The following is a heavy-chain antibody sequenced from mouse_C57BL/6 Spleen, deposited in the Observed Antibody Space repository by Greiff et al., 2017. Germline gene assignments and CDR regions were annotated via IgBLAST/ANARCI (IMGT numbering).Heavy chain of an antibody. CDR2: INPNYGTT. V-gene: IGHV1-39*01. J-gene: IGHJ4*01. D-gene: IGHD1-1*01. CDR3: ARVNYGSSYYAMDY. Sequence: EVQLQESGPELVKPGASVKISCKASGYSFTDYNMNWVKQSNGKSLEWIGVINPNYGTTSYNQKFKGKATLTVDQSSSTAYMQLNSLTSEDSAVYYCARVNYGSSYYAMDYWGQGTSVTVSS. CDR1: GYSFTDYN.